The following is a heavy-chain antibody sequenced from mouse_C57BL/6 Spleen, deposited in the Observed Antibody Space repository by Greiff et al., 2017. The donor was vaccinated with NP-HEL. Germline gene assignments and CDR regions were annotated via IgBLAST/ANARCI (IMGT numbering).Heavy chain of an antibody. CDR2: ISSGSSTI. CDR1: GFTFSDYG. V-gene: IGHV5-17*01. D-gene: IGHD1-1*01. J-gene: IGHJ2*01. Sequence: DVMLVESGGGLVKPGGSLKLSCAASGFTFSDYGMHWVRQAPEKGLEWVAYISSGSSTIYYADTVKGRFTISRDNAKNTLFLQMTSLRSEDTAMYYCAMEFIPTVMDYWGQGTTLTVSS. CDR3: AMEFIPTVMDY.